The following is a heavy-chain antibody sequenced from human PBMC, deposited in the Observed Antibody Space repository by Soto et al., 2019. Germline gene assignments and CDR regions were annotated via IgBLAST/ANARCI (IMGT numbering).Heavy chain of an antibody. Sequence: QVQLQESGPGLVKPSGTLSLTCVVSGGSISRSNWWSWVRQPPGKGLEWIGEIYHTGSINYNPSASRRLTLSLDKPTNQFYLKLSSVTAADTAVYYSARASDNEKMAARGWVGGMAVWGQGTTVTVSS. J-gene: IGHJ6*02. CDR1: GGSISRSNW. V-gene: IGHV4-4*02. CDR3: ARASDNEKMAARGWVGGMAV. CDR2: IYHTGSI. D-gene: IGHD6-6*01.